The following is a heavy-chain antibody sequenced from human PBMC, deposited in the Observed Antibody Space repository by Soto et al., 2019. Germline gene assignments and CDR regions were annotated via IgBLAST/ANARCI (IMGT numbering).Heavy chain of an antibody. CDR2: ISAYNGNT. D-gene: IGHD3-10*01. J-gene: IGHJ5*02. CDR3: ARGVGSGSYYNQYNWFDP. Sequence: QVKLVQSGAEVKKPGASVKVSCKASGYTFTNYGISWVRQAPGQGLEWMGWISAYNGNTKYAQKLQGRVTMTTDTCTSTAYVELRSLRSDDTAVYYCARGVGSGSYYNQYNWFDPWGQGTLVTVSS. CDR1: GYTFTNYG. V-gene: IGHV1-18*01.